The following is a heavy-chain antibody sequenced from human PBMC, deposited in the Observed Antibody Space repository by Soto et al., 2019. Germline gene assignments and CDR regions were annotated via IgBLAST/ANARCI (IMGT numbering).Heavy chain of an antibody. CDR1: GYRFTNYW. Sequence: GESLKISCRGSGYRFTNYWIAWVRQMPGKGLEWMGTIYPGDSETKYSPSFQGQVTISSDESIGTAYLRWSSLKASDTAIYYCVLIGGEYYYAMNVCSQGTTVTVSS. CDR3: VLIGGEYYYAMNV. V-gene: IGHV5-51*01. J-gene: IGHJ6*02. D-gene: IGHD3-10*01. CDR2: IYPGDSET.